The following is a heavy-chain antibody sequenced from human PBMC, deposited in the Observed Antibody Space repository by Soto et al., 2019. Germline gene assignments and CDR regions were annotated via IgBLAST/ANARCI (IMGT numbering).Heavy chain of an antibody. CDR1: GGTFSSYA. CDR2: IIPIFGTA. D-gene: IGHD6-13*01. CDR3: ARDLWGIAAAGVYGMDV. J-gene: IGHJ6*02. V-gene: IGHV1-69*13. Sequence: ASVKVSCKASGGTFSSYAISWVRQAPGQGLEWMGGIIPIFGTANYAQKFQGRVTITADESTSTAYMELSSLRSEDTAVYYCARDLWGIAAAGVYGMDVWGQGTTVTVSS.